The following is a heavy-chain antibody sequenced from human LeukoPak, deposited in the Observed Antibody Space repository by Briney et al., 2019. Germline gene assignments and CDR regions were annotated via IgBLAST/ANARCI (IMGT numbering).Heavy chain of an antibody. Sequence: QPGESLRLSCAGSGFTLSSHEMNSVRQAPGKGLEWVPYISSSGNTIYYADCVNGRFTISRDNTKNSLYLQMNSLRVEDTVVYYCVRRGVRGVTDACDIWGQGKMVTVSS. CDR3: VRRGVRGVTDACDI. CDR1: GFTLSSHE. J-gene: IGHJ3*02. D-gene: IGHD3-10*01. CDR2: ISSSGNTI. V-gene: IGHV3-48*03.